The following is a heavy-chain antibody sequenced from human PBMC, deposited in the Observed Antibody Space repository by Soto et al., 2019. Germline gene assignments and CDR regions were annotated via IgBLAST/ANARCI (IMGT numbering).Heavy chain of an antibody. V-gene: IGHV4-59*01. CDR2: IYYSGST. CDR1: GGSISSYY. D-gene: IGHD4-17*01. J-gene: IGHJ4*02. CDR3: ARVFYGDYVFDN. Sequence: SSETLSLTCTVSGGSISSYYWSWIRQPPGKGLEWIGYIYYSGSTNYNPSLKSRVTISVDTSKNQFSLKLSSVTAADTAVYYCARVFYGDYVFDNWGQGTLVTVSS.